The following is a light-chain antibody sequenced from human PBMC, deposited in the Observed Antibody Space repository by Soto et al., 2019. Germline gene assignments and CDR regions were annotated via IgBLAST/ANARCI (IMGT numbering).Light chain of an antibody. CDR2: AAS. CDR3: QYYNNWPPLM. J-gene: IGKJ4*02. Sequence: EIVMTQSPATLSVSPGERATLSCRASQAVSVNLAWYQQKPGQAPRLLIYAASTRATGIPARFSGSGSGTEFTLTISNLQSEDSGVYYCQYYNNWPPLMFGGGTKVEIK. CDR1: QAVSVN. V-gene: IGKV3-15*01.